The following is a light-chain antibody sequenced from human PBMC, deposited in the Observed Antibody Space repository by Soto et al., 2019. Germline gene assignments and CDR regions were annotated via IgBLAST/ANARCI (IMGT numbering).Light chain of an antibody. V-gene: IGKV1-5*03. CDR2: SAS. Sequence: DIQMTQSPSTLSGSAGDRATLSCRASQTVSSRLAWYQQKPGQAPKLLIYSASTIKSGIPSRFSGSGSGTEFTLTISSLQPDDFATYYCQQYDSFSVTFGQGTKVDIK. CDR1: QTVSSR. CDR3: QQYDSFSVT. J-gene: IGKJ1*01.